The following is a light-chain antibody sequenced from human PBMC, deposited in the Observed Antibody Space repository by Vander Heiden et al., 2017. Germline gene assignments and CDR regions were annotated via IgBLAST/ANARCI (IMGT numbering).Light chain of an antibody. CDR3: QQEHSSPFT. J-gene: IGKJ4*01. CDR2: GAS. Sequence: AIRMTQSPSSFSASTGDRVTITCQASQGITSYLAWYQQKPGQAPKLLIYGASTGESGVPSRFSGSGSGTDFTLTISGRQAEDVAIYYCQQEHSSPFTVGRGTKVDIK. V-gene: IGKV1-8*01. CDR1: QGITSY.